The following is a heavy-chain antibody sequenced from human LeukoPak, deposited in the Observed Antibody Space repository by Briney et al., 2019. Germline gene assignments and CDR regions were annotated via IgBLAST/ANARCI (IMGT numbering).Heavy chain of an antibody. D-gene: IGHD1-26*01. Sequence: GASVNVSCKASGYTFTTYAINWVRQAPGQGLEWMGWINTETGNPTYAQGVTGQFVFSLDTSVSTAYLEISSLKAEDTAVYYCARDGGTYFYYYFDYWGQGTLVTVSS. J-gene: IGHJ4*02. V-gene: IGHV7-4-1*02. CDR1: GYTFTTYA. CDR3: ARDGGTYFYYYFDY. CDR2: INTETGNP.